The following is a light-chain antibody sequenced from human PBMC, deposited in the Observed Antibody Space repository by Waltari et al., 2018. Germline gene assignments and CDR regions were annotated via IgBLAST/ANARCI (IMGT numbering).Light chain of an antibody. CDR2: GAS. CDR1: QSINRN. Sequence: EVVMTQSPPTLSVSPGERATLSCRASQSINRNLAWYQQKPGQAPSLLIYGASTRATGIPARFSGSGSGTDFTLTINSLQSEDFAVYYCQQYDNWPPLTFGGGTKVEIK. V-gene: IGKV3-15*01. CDR3: QQYDNWPPLT. J-gene: IGKJ4*01.